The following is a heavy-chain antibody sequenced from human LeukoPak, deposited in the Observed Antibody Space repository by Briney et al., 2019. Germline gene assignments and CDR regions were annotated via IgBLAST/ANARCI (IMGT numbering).Heavy chain of an antibody. D-gene: IGHD3-3*01. Sequence: GASVKVSCKASGYTFTTYAMNWVRQAPGQGLECMGWINTNTGNPTYAQGFTGRFVFSLDTSVSTAYLQISSLKAEDTAVYYCARDWSGDAFDIWGQGTVVTASS. CDR3: ARDWSGDAFDI. CDR2: INTNTGNP. CDR1: GYTFTTYA. V-gene: IGHV7-4-1*02. J-gene: IGHJ3*02.